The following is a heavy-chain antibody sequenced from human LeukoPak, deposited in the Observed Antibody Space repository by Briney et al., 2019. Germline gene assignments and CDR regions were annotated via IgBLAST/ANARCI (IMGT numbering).Heavy chain of an antibody. J-gene: IGHJ5*02. D-gene: IGHD2-15*01. CDR2: IIPIFGTA. V-gene: IGHV1-69*13. CDR1: GGTFSSYA. Sequence: SVKVSCKASGGTFSSYAISWVRQAPGQGLEWVGGIIPIFGTANYAQKFQGRVTITADESTSTAYLELSSLRSEDTAVYYCARGVVVAATSYNWFDPWGQGTLVTVSS. CDR3: ARGVVVAATSYNWFDP.